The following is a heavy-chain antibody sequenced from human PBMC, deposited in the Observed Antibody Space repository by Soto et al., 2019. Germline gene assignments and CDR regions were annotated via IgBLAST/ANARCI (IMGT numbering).Heavy chain of an antibody. CDR2: IRQSGDRS. Sequence: GGSLRLSCAASGFIFSNFGMYWVRRAPGKGLEWVSSIRQSGDRSSYADSAKGRFTISRDNSKNTLYLQMNGLRLDDTAVYYCVTAVRTRLDNWGPGTLVTVSS. CDR1: GFIFSNFG. CDR3: VTAVRTRLDN. V-gene: IGHV3-23*01. D-gene: IGHD3-10*01. J-gene: IGHJ4*02.